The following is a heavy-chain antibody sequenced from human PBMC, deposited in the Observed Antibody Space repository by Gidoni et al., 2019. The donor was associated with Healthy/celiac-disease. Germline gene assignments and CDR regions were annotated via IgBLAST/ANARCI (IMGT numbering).Heavy chain of an antibody. V-gene: IGHV3-23*01. J-gene: IGHJ6*03. D-gene: IGHD3-22*01. Sequence: EVQLLESGGGLVQPGGSLRLSCAASGFTFSSYAMSWVRQAPGKGLEWVAAIRGSGGRTYYADSVKGRFTIARDNSKNTLYLQMNSLRAEDTAVYYCAKETRSGYYYDSSGRGLYYYYYYMDVWGKGTTVTVSS. CDR3: AKETRSGYYYDSSGRGLYYYYYYMDV. CDR2: IRGSGGRT. CDR1: GFTFSSYA.